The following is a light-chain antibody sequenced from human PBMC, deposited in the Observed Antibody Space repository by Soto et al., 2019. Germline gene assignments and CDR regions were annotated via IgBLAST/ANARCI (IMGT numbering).Light chain of an antibody. CDR3: SSDAGTIKRV. Sequence: QSVLTQPPSASGSPGQSVTISCTGTTSDVRDSYYVSWYQQHPGKAPKLMIYEVSKRPSGVPARFSGSKSGNTASLTVSGLQAEDEADYYCSSDAGTIKRVFGGGTKVTVL. V-gene: IGLV2-8*01. J-gene: IGLJ3*02. CDR2: EVS. CDR1: TSDVRDSYY.